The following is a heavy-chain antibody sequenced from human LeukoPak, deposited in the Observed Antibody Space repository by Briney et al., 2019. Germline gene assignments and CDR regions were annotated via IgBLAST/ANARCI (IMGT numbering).Heavy chain of an antibody. Sequence: PGGSLRLSCAASGFNFDGYGMTWVRQAPGKGLEWVSSISSSSSSIYYADSVKGRFTISRDNTKKSLYLQMNSLRAEDTAVYYCAREGATAGSGYYFDYWGQGSLVTVSS. CDR1: GFNFDGYG. V-gene: IGHV3-21*01. CDR2: ISSSSSSI. CDR3: AREGATAGSGYYFDY. J-gene: IGHJ4*02. D-gene: IGHD6-13*01.